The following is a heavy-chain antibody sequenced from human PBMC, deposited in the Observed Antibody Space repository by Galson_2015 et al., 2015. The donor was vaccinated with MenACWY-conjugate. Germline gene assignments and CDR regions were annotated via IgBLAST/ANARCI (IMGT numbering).Heavy chain of an antibody. CDR3: AKDLTGDIYDAFDI. CDR1: GFTFSSSG. D-gene: IGHD3-9*01. J-gene: IGHJ3*02. Sequence: SLRLSCAASGFTFSSSGMSWVRQAPGKGLEWVSVISGSGGITSYADSVKGRFTISRDNSKNALYLQMSSLRADDTAVYYCAKDLTGDIYDAFDIWGQGTMVTVSS. CDR2: ISGSGGIT. V-gene: IGHV3-23*01.